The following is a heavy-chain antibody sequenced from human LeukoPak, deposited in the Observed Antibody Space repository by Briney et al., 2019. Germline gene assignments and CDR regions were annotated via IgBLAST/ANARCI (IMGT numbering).Heavy chain of an antibody. CDR2: IYPGDSET. D-gene: IGHD3-10*01. CDR1: GYTFTNHW. J-gene: IGHJ4*02. CDR3: AAYGVLSGLFAY. Sequence: GESLKISCKASGYTFTNHWIGWVRQMPGKGLEWMGIIYPGDSETRYSPSFQGQVTISADKSINTAYLQWNSLMASDTAIYYCAAYGVLSGLFAYWGQGTLVSVSS. V-gene: IGHV5-51*01.